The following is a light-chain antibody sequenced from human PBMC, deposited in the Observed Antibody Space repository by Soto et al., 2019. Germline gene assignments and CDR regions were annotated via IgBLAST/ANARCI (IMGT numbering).Light chain of an antibody. CDR1: QSVSRT. CDR3: QQRYNWPQT. Sequence: EVVLTQSPATLSLSPGERANVSCRTSQSVSRTLAWYQQKSGQAPRLLIYDASNRATGIPTRFSGSGSGTDFTLTISSLEPEDFAVYYCQQRYNWPQTFGQGTKVEIK. V-gene: IGKV3-11*01. J-gene: IGKJ1*01. CDR2: DAS.